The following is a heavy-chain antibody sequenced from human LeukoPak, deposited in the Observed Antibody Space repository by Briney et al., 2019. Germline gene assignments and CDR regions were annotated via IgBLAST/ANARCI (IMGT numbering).Heavy chain of an antibody. CDR1: GGSISSYY. CDR3: ARETPCGSGSYPFDY. D-gene: IGHD3-10*01. V-gene: IGHV4-59*01. J-gene: IGHJ4*02. Sequence: SETLSLACTVSGGSISSYYWSWIRQPPGKGQEWIRYIYYSGRTNNNPSLKSQVPISEDKAKHQFSLKLSSVTAADTAVYYCARETPCGSGSYPFDYWGQGILVTVSS. CDR2: IYYSGRT.